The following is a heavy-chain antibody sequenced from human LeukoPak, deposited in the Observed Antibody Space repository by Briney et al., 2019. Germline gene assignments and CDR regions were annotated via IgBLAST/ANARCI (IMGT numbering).Heavy chain of an antibody. CDR1: GYTFTSYY. CDR2: INPSGGST. V-gene: IGHV1-46*01. CDR3: AREAELNKYYFDY. Sequence: GASVKVSCKASGYTFTSYYMHWVRRAPGQGHEWMGIINPSGGSTSYAQKFQGRVTMTRDTSTSTVYMELSSLRSEDTAVYYCAREAELNKYYFDYWGQGTLVTVSS. D-gene: IGHD1-7*01. J-gene: IGHJ4*02.